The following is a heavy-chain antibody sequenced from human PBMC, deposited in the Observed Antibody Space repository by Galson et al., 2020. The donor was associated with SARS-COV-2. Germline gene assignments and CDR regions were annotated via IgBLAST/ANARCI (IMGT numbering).Heavy chain of an antibody. D-gene: IGHD3-3*01. Sequence: SETLSLTCAVSDYFISSGYFWGWIRQPPGKGLQWIGSIYHSGNTYYNPSLQSRVTISVDTSKNQFSLKLNSVTAADTAVYYRARDGTYYDFWSDTNFDYWGQGTLVTVSS. J-gene: IGHJ4*02. CDR3: ARDGTYYDFWSDTNFDY. CDR1: DYFISSGYF. CDR2: IYHSGNT. V-gene: IGHV4-38-2*02.